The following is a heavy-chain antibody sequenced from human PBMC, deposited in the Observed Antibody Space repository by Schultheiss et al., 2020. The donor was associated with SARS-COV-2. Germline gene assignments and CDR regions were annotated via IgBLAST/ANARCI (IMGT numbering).Heavy chain of an antibody. Sequence: GGSLRLSCAASGFTFSSYWMSWVRQAPGKGLEWVAVIWYDGSNKYYADSVKGRFTISRDNAKNSLYLQMNSLRAEDTAVYYCARGSVAVDYWGQGTLVTVSS. D-gene: IGHD6-19*01. CDR1: GFTFSSYW. CDR2: IWYDGSNK. J-gene: IGHJ4*02. CDR3: ARGSVAVDY. V-gene: IGHV3-33*08.